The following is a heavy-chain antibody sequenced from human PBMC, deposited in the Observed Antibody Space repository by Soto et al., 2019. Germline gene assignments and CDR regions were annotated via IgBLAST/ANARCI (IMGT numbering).Heavy chain of an antibody. V-gene: IGHV4-59*02. Sequence: SETLSLTCFVSGGSVTSYHWSWIRQFPGKGLEWIAYTSYTGSPNYSPSLESRVTISEDTSKNQFSLKLSSVTSADTAIYYCEGERDDNKGWFFALGGGGTLVPVS. CDR3: EGERDDNKGWFFAL. CDR2: TSYTGSP. CDR1: GGSVTSYH. D-gene: IGHD1-1*01. J-gene: IGHJ2*01.